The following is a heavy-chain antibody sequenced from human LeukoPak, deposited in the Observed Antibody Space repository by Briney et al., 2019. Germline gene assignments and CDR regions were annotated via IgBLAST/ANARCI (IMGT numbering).Heavy chain of an antibody. V-gene: IGHV3-30*02. CDR1: GFTFSTNG. CDR3: AKLGYCTNGVCYGNYFDY. J-gene: IGHJ4*02. Sequence: PGGSLRLSCAASGFTFSTNGMHWVRQAPGKGLEWVAFIRYDGSHKYYADSVKGRFTISRDNSKNTLYLQMNSLRAEDTAVYYCAKLGYCTNGVCYGNYFDYWGQGTLVTVSS. D-gene: IGHD2-8*01. CDR2: IRYDGSHK.